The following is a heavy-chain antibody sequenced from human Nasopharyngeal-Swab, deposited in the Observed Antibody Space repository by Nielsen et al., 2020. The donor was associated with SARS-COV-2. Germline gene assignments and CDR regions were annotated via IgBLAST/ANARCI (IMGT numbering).Heavy chain of an antibody. Sequence: GGSMRLSCAVSGLTVSSTYMSWVRQPPGKGLKWVSVTEHGGTTHYADSVKGRFSISRDSSTNTLYLQMNNVRAEDTAVYYCARDLGGGYCTTTNCPGSWGQGTLVTVSS. V-gene: IGHV3-53*01. D-gene: IGHD2-2*01. CDR2: TEHGGTT. CDR3: ARDLGGGYCTTTNCPGS. CDR1: GLTVSSTY. J-gene: IGHJ1*01.